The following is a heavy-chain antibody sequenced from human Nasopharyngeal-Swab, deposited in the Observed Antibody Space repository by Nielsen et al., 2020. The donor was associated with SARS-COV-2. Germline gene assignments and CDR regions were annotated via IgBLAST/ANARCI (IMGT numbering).Heavy chain of an antibody. J-gene: IGHJ5*02. CDR3: ARDYYDSSGYYGGFDP. Sequence: WIRQPPGKGLEWIGYIYYSGSTNYNPSLKSRVTISVDTSKNQFSLKLSSVTAADTAVCYCARDYYDSSGYYGGFDPWGQGTLVTVSS. D-gene: IGHD3-22*01. V-gene: IGHV4-61*06. CDR2: IYYSGST.